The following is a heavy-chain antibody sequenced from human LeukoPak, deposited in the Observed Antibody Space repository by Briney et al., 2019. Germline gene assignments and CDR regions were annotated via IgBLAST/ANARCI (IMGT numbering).Heavy chain of an antibody. CDR1: GFTFSNYW. D-gene: IGHD2-2*01. CDR3: AKALDSSSSRYQAFEE. V-gene: IGHV3-7*01. J-gene: IGHJ4*02. Sequence: LGGSLRLSCSASGFTFSNYWMSWVRQAPGKGLEWVANIKQDESEKYYVDSVKGRFTISRDNAKSSLYLQMNSLRAEDTAVYYCAKALDSSSSRYQAFEEWGQGTLVTVSS. CDR2: IKQDESEK.